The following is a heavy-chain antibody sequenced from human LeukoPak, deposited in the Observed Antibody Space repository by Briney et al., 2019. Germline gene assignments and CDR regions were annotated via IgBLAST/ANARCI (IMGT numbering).Heavy chain of an antibody. D-gene: IGHD3-22*01. V-gene: IGHV4-34*01. J-gene: IGHJ4*02. CDR2: INHSGST. Sequence: KPSETLSLTCAVYGDYYWSWIRQPPGKGLEWIGEINHSGSTNYGPSFKRRLTISIDTSKNQFSLKLSSVTAADTAVYYCARGNLYYYDSSGYYFKFDYWGQGTLVTVSS. CDR1: GDYY. CDR3: ARGNLYYYDSSGYYFKFDY.